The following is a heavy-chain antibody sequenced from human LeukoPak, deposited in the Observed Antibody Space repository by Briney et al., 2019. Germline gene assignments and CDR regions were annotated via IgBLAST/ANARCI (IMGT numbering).Heavy chain of an antibody. CDR2: ISGSGGST. J-gene: IGHJ6*02. V-gene: IGHV3-23*01. Sequence: PGGSLRLSCAASGFTFSSYAMSWVRQAPGKGLEWVSAISGSGGSTYYADSVKGRFTISRDNSKNTLYLQMNSLRAEDTAVYYCAKESSATVTTGDYYYGMDVWGQGTTVTVSS. D-gene: IGHD4-17*01. CDR3: AKESSATVTTGDYYYGMDV. CDR1: GFTFSSYA.